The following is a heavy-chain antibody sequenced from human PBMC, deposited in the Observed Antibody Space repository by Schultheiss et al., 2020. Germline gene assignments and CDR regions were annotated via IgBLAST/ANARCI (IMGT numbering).Heavy chain of an antibody. J-gene: IGHJ4*02. CDR2: ISASGGGT. V-gene: IGHV3-23*01. D-gene: IGHD6-13*01. Sequence: GGSLRLSCAASGFTFSNYAMSWVRQAPGKGLEWVSAISASGGGTYYADSVKGRFTISRDNAENSLYLQMNSLRAEDTAVYYCAGGDSGSWYYFDYWGQGTLVTVSS. CDR3: AGGDSGSWYYFDY. CDR1: GFTFSNYA.